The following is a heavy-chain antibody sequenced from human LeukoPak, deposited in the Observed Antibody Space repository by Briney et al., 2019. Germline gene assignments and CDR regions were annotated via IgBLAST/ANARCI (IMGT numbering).Heavy chain of an antibody. CDR2: ISSSSSYI. Sequence: PGGSLRLSCAASGFTFSSYSMNWVRQAPGKGLEWVSSISSSSSYIYYADSVKGRFTISRDDARNSLYLQMNSLRAEDTAVYFCARGFELDYWGQGTLVTVSS. J-gene: IGHJ4*02. CDR1: GFTFSSYS. V-gene: IGHV3-21*01. CDR3: ARGFELDY.